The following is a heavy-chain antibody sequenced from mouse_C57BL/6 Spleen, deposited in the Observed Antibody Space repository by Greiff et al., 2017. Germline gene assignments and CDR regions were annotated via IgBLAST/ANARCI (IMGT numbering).Heavy chain of an antibody. J-gene: IGHJ4*01. D-gene: IGHD2-2*01. Sequence: EVQLQQSVAELVRPGASVKLSCTASGFNIKNTYMHWVKQRPEQGLEWIGRIDPANGNTKYAPKFQGKATITSDTSSTTAYLQLRSLTSAVTAIYYCARCEGMVTTDYAMDYWGQGTSVTVSS. CDR3: ARCEGMVTTDYAMDY. CDR1: GFNIKNTY. V-gene: IGHV14-3*01. CDR2: IDPANGNT.